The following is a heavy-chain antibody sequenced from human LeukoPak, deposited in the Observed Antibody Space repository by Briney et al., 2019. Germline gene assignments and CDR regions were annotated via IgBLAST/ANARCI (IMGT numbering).Heavy chain of an antibody. J-gene: IGHJ5*02. D-gene: IGHD4-17*01. CDR1: GGSISSGDYY. Sequence: KASETLSLTCTVSGGSISSGDYYWSWIRRPPGKGLEWIGYIYYSGSTYYNPSLKSRVTISVDTSKNQFSLKLSSVTAADTAVYYCARVSVYGDYGGQLDPWGQGTLVTVSS. CDR3: ARVSVYGDYGGQLDP. V-gene: IGHV4-30-4*01. CDR2: IYYSGST.